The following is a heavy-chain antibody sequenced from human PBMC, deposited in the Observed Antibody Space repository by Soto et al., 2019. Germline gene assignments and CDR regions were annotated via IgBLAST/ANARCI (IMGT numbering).Heavy chain of an antibody. CDR1: GFTFSSYG. D-gene: IGHD2-2*01. CDR3: AKERDIVVVPAAISLYYDY. V-gene: IGHV3-30*18. Sequence: QVQLVESGGGVVQPGRSLRLSCAASGFTFSSYGMHWVRQAPGKGLAWVAVISYDGSNKYYADSVKGRFTISRDNSKNTLYLQMNSLRAEDTAVYYCAKERDIVVVPAAISLYYDYWGQGTLVTVSS. CDR2: ISYDGSNK. J-gene: IGHJ4*02.